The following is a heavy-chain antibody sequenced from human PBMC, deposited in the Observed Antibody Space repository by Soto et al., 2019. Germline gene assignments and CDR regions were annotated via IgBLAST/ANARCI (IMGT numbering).Heavy chain of an antibody. D-gene: IGHD3-10*01. V-gene: IGHV3-9*01. CDR1: GFTFDDYA. Sequence: EVQLVESGGGLVQPGRSLRLSCAASGFTFDDYAMHWVRQAPGKGLEWVSGISWNSGSIGYADSVKGRFTISRDNAKNSLYLQMNSLRAEDTALYYCAKAPRGYYYYGMDVWGQGTTVTVSS. CDR3: AKAPRGYYYYGMDV. CDR2: ISWNSGSI. J-gene: IGHJ6*02.